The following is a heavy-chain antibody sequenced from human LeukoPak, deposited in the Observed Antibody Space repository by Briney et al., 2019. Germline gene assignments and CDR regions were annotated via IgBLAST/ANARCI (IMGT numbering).Heavy chain of an antibody. Sequence: SETLSLTCTVSGVSISSSSYFWGWIRQPPGKGLECIGSIYYSGGTSYNPSLRSRVTISVDTSKNQFSVKLSSVTAADTAIYYCARYYYGSGKQPYWGQGTLVTVSS. V-gene: IGHV4-39*01. J-gene: IGHJ4*02. CDR2: IYYSGGT. D-gene: IGHD3-10*01. CDR3: ARYYYGSGKQPY. CDR1: GVSISSSSYF.